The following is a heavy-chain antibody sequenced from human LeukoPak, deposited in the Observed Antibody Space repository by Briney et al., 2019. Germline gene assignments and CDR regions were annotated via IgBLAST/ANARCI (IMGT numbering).Heavy chain of an antibody. CDR1: GGSISSYY. CDR2: IYYSGST. Sequence: PSETLSLTCTVSGGSISSYYWSWIRQPPGKGLEWIGYIYYSGSTNYNPSLKSRVTISVDTSKNQFSLKLSSVAAADTAVYYCARTRAYGGRPDYWGQGTLVTVSS. CDR3: ARTRAYGGRPDY. V-gene: IGHV4-59*01. D-gene: IGHD4-23*01. J-gene: IGHJ4*02.